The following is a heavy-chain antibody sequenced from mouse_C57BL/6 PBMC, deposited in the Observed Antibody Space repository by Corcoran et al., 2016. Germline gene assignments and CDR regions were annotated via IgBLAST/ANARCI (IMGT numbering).Heavy chain of an antibody. Sequence: QIQLVQSGPELKKPGETVKISCKASGYTFTTYGMSWVKQAPGKGLKWMGWINTYSGVPTYADDFKGRFAFSLETSASTAYLQINNLKNEDTATYVCAREVTDAMDYWGQGTSVTVSS. CDR3: AREVTDAMDY. J-gene: IGHJ4*01. V-gene: IGHV9-3*01. CDR1: GYTFTTYG. D-gene: IGHD2-2*01. CDR2: INTYSGVP.